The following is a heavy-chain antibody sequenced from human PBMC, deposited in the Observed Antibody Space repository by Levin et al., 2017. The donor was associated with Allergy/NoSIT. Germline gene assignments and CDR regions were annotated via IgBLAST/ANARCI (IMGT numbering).Heavy chain of an antibody. V-gene: IGHV4-31*03. CDR3: VRSRNSYGFGGFDY. Sequence: SETLSLTCNVSGVSIGSGGHYWSWIRQHPGKGLEWIVYIYYSGSTYYNPSLKSRLTISVDTSKNQFSLKLTSVTAADTSGYCCVRSRNSYGFGGFDYWGQGTLVTVSS. CDR2: IYYSGST. D-gene: IGHD5-18*01. CDR1: GVSIGSGGHY. J-gene: IGHJ4*02.